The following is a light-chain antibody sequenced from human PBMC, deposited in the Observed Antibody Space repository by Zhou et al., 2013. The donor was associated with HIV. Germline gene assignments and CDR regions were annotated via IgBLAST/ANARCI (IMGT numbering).Light chain of an antibody. V-gene: IGKV1-27*01. CDR1: QGIGDF. CDR3: LQHKSFPLT. Sequence: DIQMTQSPSSLSASVGDRVTIACRASQGIGDFLAWYQQKPGNVPNVLIYASSTLHSGVPSRFSGSGSGTDFTLTIRSLQPEDFVTYYCLQHKSFPLTFGGGTMV. J-gene: IGKJ4*01. CDR2: ASS.